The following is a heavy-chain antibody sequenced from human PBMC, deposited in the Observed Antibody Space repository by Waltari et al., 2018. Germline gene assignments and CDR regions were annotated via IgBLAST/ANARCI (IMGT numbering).Heavy chain of an antibody. Sequence: VQLVESGGALVKPGGSIRLSCAASGFHFTKPWMTWVRQTPGTGLEWVGRIQSNRDGGTVDYGAPVKGRFTISRDDSKNALYLEMNGLKSEDTGLYYCTTDGVHCGSYSCYWGQGTLVTVSS. D-gene: IGHD1-26*01. J-gene: IGHJ4*02. CDR2: IQSNRDGGTV. CDR3: TTDGVHCGSYSCY. V-gene: IGHV3-15*02. CDR1: GFHFTKPW.